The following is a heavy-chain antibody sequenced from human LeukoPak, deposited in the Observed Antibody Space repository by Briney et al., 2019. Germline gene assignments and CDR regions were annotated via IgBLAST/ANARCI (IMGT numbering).Heavy chain of an antibody. J-gene: IGHJ4*02. CDR1: GFTFSSHA. V-gene: IGHV3-23*01. D-gene: IGHD2-15*01. CDR2: ISGSGGST. CDR3: AKGRRHVLGYCGGGNCYGDY. Sequence: GGSLRLSCAASGFTFSSHAMSWVRQAPEKGLEWVSAISGSGGSTYYADSVKGRFTISRDNSKNTLYLQMNSLRAEDTAVYYCAKGRRHVLGYCGGGNCYGDYWGQGTLVTVSS.